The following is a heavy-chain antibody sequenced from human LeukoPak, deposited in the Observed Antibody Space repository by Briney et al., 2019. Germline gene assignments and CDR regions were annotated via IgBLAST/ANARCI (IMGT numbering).Heavy chain of an antibody. Sequence: QPGGSLRLSCAASGFTFSSYWMSWVRQAPGKGLEWVANIKQDGSEKYYVDSVKGRFTISRDNAKNSLYLQMNSLRAEDTAVYYCARWWGGYSSGHFDYWGQGTLVTVPS. CDR2: IKQDGSEK. CDR3: ARWWGGYSSGHFDY. J-gene: IGHJ4*02. V-gene: IGHV3-7*03. D-gene: IGHD6-19*01. CDR1: GFTFSSYW.